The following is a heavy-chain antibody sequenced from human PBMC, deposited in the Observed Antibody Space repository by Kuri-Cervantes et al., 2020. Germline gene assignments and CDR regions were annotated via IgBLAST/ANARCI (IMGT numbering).Heavy chain of an antibody. J-gene: IGHJ4*02. CDR2: INHGGSA. Sequence: GSLRLSCAVSGGPFSDCYWSWIRQPPGKGLEWIGEINHGGSANYNPSLKSRATISVDTSKNQFSLKLSSVTAADTAVYYCAMHRYYSDSSGYYNFDYWGQGTLVTVSS. D-gene: IGHD3-22*01. CDR3: AMHRYYSDSSGYYNFDY. CDR1: GGPFSDCY. V-gene: IGHV4-34*01.